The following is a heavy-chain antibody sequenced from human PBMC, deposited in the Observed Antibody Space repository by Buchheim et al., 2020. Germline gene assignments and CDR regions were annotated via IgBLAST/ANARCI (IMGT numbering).Heavy chain of an antibody. J-gene: IGHJ6*02. V-gene: IGHV4-59*01. CDR3: AREGWDTIVSDGMDV. CDR1: GGSISGYY. D-gene: IGHD5-18*01. Sequence: QVQLQESGPGLVKPSETLSLTCTVSGGSISGYYWSWIRQSPGKGLEWIGYTYYSGNTNYNPSFKSRVTISVDTSKNQFSLKLNSVTAADTAVYYCAREGWDTIVSDGMDVWGQGTT. CDR2: TYYSGNT.